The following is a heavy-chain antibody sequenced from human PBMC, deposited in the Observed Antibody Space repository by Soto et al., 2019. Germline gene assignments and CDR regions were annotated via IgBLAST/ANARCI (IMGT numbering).Heavy chain of an antibody. Sequence: QVQLVESGGGVVQPGRSLRLSCAASGFTFSSYAMHWVRQAPGKGLEWVAVISYDGSNKYYADSVKGRFTISRDNSKNTLYLQMNSLRAEHTAVYYCARDPARTAMPKNWFDPWGQGTLVTVSS. V-gene: IGHV3-30-3*01. D-gene: IGHD5-18*01. CDR2: ISYDGSNK. CDR1: GFTFSSYA. CDR3: ARDPARTAMPKNWFDP. J-gene: IGHJ5*02.